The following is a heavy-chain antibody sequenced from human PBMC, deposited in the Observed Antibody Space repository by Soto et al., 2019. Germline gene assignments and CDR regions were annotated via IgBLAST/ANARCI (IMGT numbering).Heavy chain of an antibody. J-gene: IGHJ5*02. V-gene: IGHV1-18*01. D-gene: IGHD3-3*01. CDR1: GYTFTSYG. Sequence: ASVKVSCKASGYTFTSYGISWVRQAPGQGLEWMGWISAHNGNTNYAQKLQGRVTMTTDTSTSTAYMELRSLRSDDTAVYYCARYYSVFGVVYNWFDPWGQGTLVTVSS. CDR2: ISAHNGNT. CDR3: ARYYSVFGVVYNWFDP.